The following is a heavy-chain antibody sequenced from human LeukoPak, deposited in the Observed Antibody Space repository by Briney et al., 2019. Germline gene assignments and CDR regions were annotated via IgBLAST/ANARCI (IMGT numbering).Heavy chain of an antibody. D-gene: IGHD3-22*01. CDR2: IIPIFGTA. J-gene: IGHJ4*03. V-gene: IGHV1-69*13. Sequence: SFTVSCTASGGTISSYAMSWVRQAHGQGLEWLGGIIPIFGTANYAQKVQGRVTITADESTSTAYMGLSSLRSEDTAVYYCARDQRAYYDRCGYFRIDYWANGTLVTVSS. CDR1: GGTISSYA. CDR3: ARDQRAYYDRCGYFRIDY.